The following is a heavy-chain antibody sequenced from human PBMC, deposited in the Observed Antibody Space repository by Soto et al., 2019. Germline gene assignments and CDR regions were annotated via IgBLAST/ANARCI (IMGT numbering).Heavy chain of an antibody. CDR2: ISGSGGST. CDR3: AKEGSSSWYSNWFDP. V-gene: IGHV3-23*01. D-gene: IGHD6-13*01. J-gene: IGHJ5*02. Sequence: GGSLRLSCAASGFTFSNYAMSWVRQAPGKGLEWVSAISGSGGSTYYADSVKGRFTISRDNSKNTLYLQMNSLRAEDTAVYYCAKEGSSSWYSNWFDPWGQGTLVTVSS. CDR1: GFTFSNYA.